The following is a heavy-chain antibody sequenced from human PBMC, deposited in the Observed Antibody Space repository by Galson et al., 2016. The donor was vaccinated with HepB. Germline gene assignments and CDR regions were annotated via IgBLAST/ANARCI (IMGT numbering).Heavy chain of an antibody. CDR2: INKSGNT. CDR1: GGSFSGYY. D-gene: IGHD3-10*01. V-gene: IGHV4-34*01. Sequence: SETLSLTCAVYGGSFSGYYWTWIRQPPGKGLEWIGEINKSGNTKYIPSLKSRITISVDTSKNQFSLKLSYVTAADTAVYYCARGRRVRGVHTRFNWIDPWGQGSLVTVSS. CDR3: ARGRRVRGVHTRFNWIDP. J-gene: IGHJ5*02.